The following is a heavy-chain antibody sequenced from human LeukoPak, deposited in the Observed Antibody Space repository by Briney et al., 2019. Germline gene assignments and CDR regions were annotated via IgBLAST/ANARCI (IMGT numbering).Heavy chain of an antibody. V-gene: IGHV5-51*01. Sequence: GESLKISCKGSGYSFTRYWIGWVRQMPGKGLEWMGIIYPGDSNTRYSPSFQGQVTISVDKSISTAYLQWSSLKASDTAMYYCARHFRYSSSWFVDYWGQGTLVTVSS. CDR2: IYPGDSNT. CDR3: ARHFRYSSSWFVDY. J-gene: IGHJ4*02. D-gene: IGHD6-13*01. CDR1: GYSFTRYW.